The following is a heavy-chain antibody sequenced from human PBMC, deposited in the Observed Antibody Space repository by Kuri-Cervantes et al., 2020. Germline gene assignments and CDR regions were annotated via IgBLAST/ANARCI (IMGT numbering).Heavy chain of an antibody. CDR3: ARVRVYDSSGYYYSRDYYYYGMDV. V-gene: IGHV1-69*13. D-gene: IGHD3-22*01. CDR2: IIPIFGTA. J-gene: IGHJ6*02. CDR1: GCTFSSYS. Sequence: SVTLSCPASGCTFSSYSISWVRQAPGQGLEWMGGIIPIFGTANYAQKFQGRVTNTADESTSKAYMELSSLRSEDTAVYYCARVRVYDSSGYYYSRDYYYYGMDVWGQGTTVTVSS.